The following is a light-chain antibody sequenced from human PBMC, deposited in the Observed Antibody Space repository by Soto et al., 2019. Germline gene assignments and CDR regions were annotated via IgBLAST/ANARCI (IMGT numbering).Light chain of an antibody. J-gene: IGLJ1*01. CDR1: SSDVGGYKY. CDR3: TSYTTSSTRV. V-gene: IGLV2-14*01. CDR2: EVS. Sequence: QSVLTQPASVSGSPGQSITISCTGTSSDVGGYKYVSWYQQHPGKAPKLMIYEVSNRPSGVSNRFSGSKSGNTASLIISGLQAEDEADYYCTSYTTSSTRVFGTGTKLTVL.